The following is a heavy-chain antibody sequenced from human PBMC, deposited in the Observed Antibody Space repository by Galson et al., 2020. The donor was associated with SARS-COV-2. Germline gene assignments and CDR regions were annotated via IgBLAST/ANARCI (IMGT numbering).Heavy chain of an antibody. V-gene: IGHV4-34*01. Sequence: SETLSLTCAVSGGSFSGYYWSWIRQPPGKGLEWIGEINHSGSTNYNPSLKSRVTISVDTSKNQFSLKLSSVTAADTAVYYCARGQYSSSWYGGRNWFDPWGQGTLVTVSS. J-gene: IGHJ5*02. CDR1: GGSFSGYY. D-gene: IGHD6-13*01. CDR3: ARGQYSSSWYGGRNWFDP. CDR2: INHSGST.